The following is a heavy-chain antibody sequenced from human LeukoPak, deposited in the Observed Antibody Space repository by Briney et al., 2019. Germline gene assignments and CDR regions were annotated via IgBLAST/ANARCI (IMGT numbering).Heavy chain of an antibody. CDR3: ARNRYSSTSYIEGWFDS. CDR2: IYPSGST. D-gene: IGHD6-13*01. Sequence: SETLSLTCAVSGGSISSSYWWSWVRQPPGKGLEWIGEIYPSGSTNYIPSLKNRVTISVDKSRNQFSLNLNYLTAADTAVYFCARNRYSSTSYIEGWFDSWGQGTLVTVSS. J-gene: IGHJ5*01. CDR1: GGSISSSYW. V-gene: IGHV4-4*02.